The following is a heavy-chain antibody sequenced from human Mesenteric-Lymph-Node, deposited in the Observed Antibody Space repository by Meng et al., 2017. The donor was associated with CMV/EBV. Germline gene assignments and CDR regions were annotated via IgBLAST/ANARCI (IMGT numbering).Heavy chain of an antibody. D-gene: IGHD3-10*01. CDR3: ARHYYGSAPGY. V-gene: IGHV4-61*01. CDR1: GGSVSSGSYY. CDR2: IYYSGST. J-gene: IGHJ4*02. Sequence: SETLSLTCTVSGGSVSSGSYYWSWIRQPPGKGLEWIGYIYYSGSTNYNPSLKSRVTISVDTSKNQFSLKLSSVTAADTAVYYCARHYYGSAPGYWGQGTLVTVSS.